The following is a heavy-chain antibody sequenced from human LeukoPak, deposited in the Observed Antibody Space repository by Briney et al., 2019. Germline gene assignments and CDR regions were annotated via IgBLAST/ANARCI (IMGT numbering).Heavy chain of an antibody. V-gene: IGHV3-23*01. CDR1: GFTFSSYA. D-gene: IGHD5-12*01. CDR3: AKARGRVATTLYFDY. CDR2: ISGGGGST. J-gene: IGHJ4*02. Sequence: GGSLRLSCAASGFTFSSYAMSWVRQAPGKGLEWVSAISGGGGSTYYADSVKGRFTISRDNSKNTLYLQMNSLRAEDTAVYYCAKARGRVATTLYFDYWGQGTLVTVSS.